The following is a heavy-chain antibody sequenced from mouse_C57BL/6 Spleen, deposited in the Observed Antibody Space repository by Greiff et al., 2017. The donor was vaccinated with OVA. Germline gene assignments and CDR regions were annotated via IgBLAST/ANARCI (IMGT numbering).Heavy chain of an antibody. CDR1: GFTFSSYG. CDR2: ISSGGSYT. J-gene: IGHJ2*01. CDR3: ARQGDSIYFDY. Sequence: EVKLVESGGDLVKPGGSLKLSCAASGFTFSSYGMSWVRQTPDKRLEWVATISSGGSYTYYPDSVKGRFTISRDNAKNTLYLQMSSLKSEDTAMYYYARQGDSIYFDYWGQGTTLTVSS. V-gene: IGHV5-6*02. D-gene: IGHD2-10*02.